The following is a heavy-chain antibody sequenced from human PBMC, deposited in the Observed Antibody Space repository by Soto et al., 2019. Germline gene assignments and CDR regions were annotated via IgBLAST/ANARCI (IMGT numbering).Heavy chain of an antibody. J-gene: IGHJ1*01. V-gene: IGHV1-69*13. Sequence: SVKVSCKASGGTFSSYAISWVRQAPGQGLEWMGGIIPIFGTANYAQKFQGRVTITADESTSTAYMELSSLRSEDTAVYYCASYPIAVAGLFQHWGQGTLVTVSS. D-gene: IGHD6-19*01. CDR2: IIPIFGTA. CDR3: ASYPIAVAGLFQH. CDR1: GGTFSSYA.